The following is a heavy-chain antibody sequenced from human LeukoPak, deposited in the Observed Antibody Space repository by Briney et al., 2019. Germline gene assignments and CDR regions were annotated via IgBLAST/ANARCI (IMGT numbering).Heavy chain of an antibody. CDR1: GYTFTGYY. Sequence: GASVKVSCQASGYTFTGYYMHWVRQAPGQGPEWMGWINPNSGDTNYAQKFQGRVTMTRDTSITTAYMELSRLTSDDTAVYYCARVYSIRSFDYWGQGTLVTVSS. D-gene: IGHD2-15*01. CDR2: INPNSGDT. V-gene: IGHV1-2*02. J-gene: IGHJ4*02. CDR3: ARVYSIRSFDY.